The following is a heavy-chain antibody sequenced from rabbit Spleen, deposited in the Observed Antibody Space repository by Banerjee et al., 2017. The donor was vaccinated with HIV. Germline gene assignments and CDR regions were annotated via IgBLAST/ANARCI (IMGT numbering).Heavy chain of an antibody. CDR2: IVTAGGST. J-gene: IGHJ2*01. CDR3: ARDQDSNGVIDYSD. V-gene: IGHV1S40*01. D-gene: IGHD6-1*01. CDR1: GLDFSSSDY. Sequence: QSLEESGGDLVKPGASLTLTCKASGLDFSSSDYMCWVRQAPGKGLEWIACIVTAGGSTYYASWAKGRFTISKPSSTTVTLQMTSLTAADTATYFCARDQDSNGVIDYSDWGPGTLVTVS.